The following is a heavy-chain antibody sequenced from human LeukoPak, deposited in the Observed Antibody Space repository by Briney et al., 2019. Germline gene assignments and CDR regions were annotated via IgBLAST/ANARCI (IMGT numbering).Heavy chain of an antibody. CDR2: INPSGGST. J-gene: IGHJ4*02. D-gene: IGHD3-22*01. Sequence: ASVKVSCKASGYTFNSDYMHWVRQAPGQGLEWMGIINPSGGSTSYAQKFQGRVTMTRDTSTSTVYMELSSLRSEDTAVYYCAREGEDYDSSGYLGYWGQGTLVTVSS. CDR1: GYTFNSDY. CDR3: AREGEDYDSSGYLGY. V-gene: IGHV1-46*02.